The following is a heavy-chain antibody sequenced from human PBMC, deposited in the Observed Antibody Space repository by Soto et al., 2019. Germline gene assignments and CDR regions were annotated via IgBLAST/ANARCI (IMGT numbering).Heavy chain of an antibody. Sequence: EVQLLESGGGLVQPGGSLRLSCAASGFTFSSYAMSWVRQAPGKGLERVSVISGSGGSTYYADSVKGRFTISRDNSKNTLYLQTTSLRAEDTAVYYCAKRGSGRQFASWGQGTLVTVSS. CDR1: GFTFSSYA. CDR3: AKRGSGRQFAS. D-gene: IGHD1-26*01. V-gene: IGHV3-23*01. CDR2: ISGSGGST. J-gene: IGHJ4*02.